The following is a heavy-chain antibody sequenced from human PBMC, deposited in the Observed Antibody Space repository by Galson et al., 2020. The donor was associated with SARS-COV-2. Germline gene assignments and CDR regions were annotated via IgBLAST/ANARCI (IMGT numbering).Heavy chain of an antibody. J-gene: IGHJ3*02. D-gene: IGHD2-2*01. V-gene: IGHV3-7*03. CDR3: AREGGYCSDTDCYRGAFEI. CDR1: GFTFSNYW. Sequence: GESLNISCAASGFTFSNYWMTWVRQAPGKGLEWVANMKHDGSEIYYVDSVKGRFTISRDNAKNSLFLQMNSLRDEDTAVYYCAREGGYCSDTDCYRGAFEIWGQGTMVTVSS. CDR2: MKHDGSEI.